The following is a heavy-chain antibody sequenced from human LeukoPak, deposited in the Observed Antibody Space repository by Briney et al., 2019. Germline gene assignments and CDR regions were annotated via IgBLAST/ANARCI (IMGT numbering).Heavy chain of an antibody. Sequence: GGSLRLSCSASEFTLSSYSMHWVRQAPGRGLEWAAVLSSVGGQQYYADSVKGRFTISADTSKNTLYLQMDSLRVEDTALYYCARALAGDPFDLWGRGTVVAVSS. CDR3: ARALAGDPFDL. J-gene: IGHJ2*01. CDR2: LSSVGGQQ. V-gene: IGHV3-30*04. D-gene: IGHD3-16*01. CDR1: EFTLSSYS.